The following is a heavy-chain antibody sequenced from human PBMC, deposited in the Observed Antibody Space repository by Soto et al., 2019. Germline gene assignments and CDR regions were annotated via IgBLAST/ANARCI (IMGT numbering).Heavy chain of an antibody. D-gene: IGHD1-1*01. CDR2: IYHAGST. Sequence: SETLSLTCSVSGGSISTVGHYWTWIRQPPGKGLEWIGSIYHAGSTYYSKSLRSRLTMSVDTSKSQFSLRLSSVTAADTAVYYCARATGTLRSRNCDYWGQGSLVTVSS. CDR1: GGSISTVGHY. J-gene: IGHJ4*02. CDR3: ARATGTLRSRNCDY. V-gene: IGHV4-31*03.